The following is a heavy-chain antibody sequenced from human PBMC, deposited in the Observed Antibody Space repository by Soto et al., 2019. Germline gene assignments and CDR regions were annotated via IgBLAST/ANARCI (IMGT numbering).Heavy chain of an antibody. J-gene: IGHJ4*02. V-gene: IGHV4-31*03. CDR2: IYYSGST. Sequence: SETLSLSCTVSGGSISSGGYYWSWIRQHPGKGLEWIGYIYYSGSTYYNPSLKSRVTISVDTSKNQFSLKLSSVTAADTAVYYCARDHDSSGSYFDYWGQGTLVTVSS. CDR3: ARDHDSSGSYFDY. CDR1: GGSISSGGYY. D-gene: IGHD3-22*01.